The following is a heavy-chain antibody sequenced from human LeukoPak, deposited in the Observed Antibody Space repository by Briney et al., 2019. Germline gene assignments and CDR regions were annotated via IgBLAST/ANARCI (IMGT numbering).Heavy chain of an antibody. CDR1: GFTFSSYV. CDR2: ISGSGVST. V-gene: IGHV3-23*01. Sequence: PGGSLRLSCAASGFTFSSYVMNWVRQAPGKGLEWVSAISGSGVSTSYADSVKGRFTISRDNSKNTLYLHMNSLKTEDTAVYYCTGVSRSSWYDYWGQGTLVTVSS. J-gene: IGHJ4*02. D-gene: IGHD6-13*01. CDR3: TGVSRSSWYDY.